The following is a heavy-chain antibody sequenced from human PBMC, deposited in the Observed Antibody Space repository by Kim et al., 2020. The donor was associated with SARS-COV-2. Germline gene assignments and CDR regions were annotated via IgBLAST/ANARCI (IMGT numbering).Heavy chain of an antibody. CDR2: IYSGGST. CDR1: GFTVSSNY. V-gene: IGHV3-66*01. Sequence: GGSLRLSCAASGFTVSSNYMSWVRQAPGKGLEWVSVIYSGGSTYYADSVKGRFTISRDNSKNTLYLQMNSLRAEDTAVYYCARDFCGGDCYPHWGQGTLVTVSS. D-gene: IGHD2-21*02. J-gene: IGHJ4*02. CDR3: ARDFCGGDCYPH.